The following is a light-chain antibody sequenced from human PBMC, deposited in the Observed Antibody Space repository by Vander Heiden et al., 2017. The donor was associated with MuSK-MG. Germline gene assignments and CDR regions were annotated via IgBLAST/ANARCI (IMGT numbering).Light chain of an antibody. CDR1: QSVVTAF. CDR2: GAS. J-gene: IGKJ2*01. Sequence: EIVLPQSPGTLSLSPGERATLSCRASQSVVTAFLSWYQQKPGQAPRLLIYGASSRAPGIPDRFSGSWSGTDFTLTISRLEFEDSAVYYCHQYGSSHHTFGQGTKLEIK. CDR3: HQYGSSHHT. V-gene: IGKV3-20*01.